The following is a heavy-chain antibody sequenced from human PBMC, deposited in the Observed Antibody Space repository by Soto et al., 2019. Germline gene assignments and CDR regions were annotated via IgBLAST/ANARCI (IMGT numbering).Heavy chain of an antibody. J-gene: IGHJ6*02. CDR3: ARDPQEDYYYGMDV. Sequence: GGSLRLSCAASGFTFSSYSMNWVRQAPGKGLEWVSSISSSSSYIYYADSVKGRFTISRDNAKNSLYLQMNSLRAEDTAVYYCARDPQEDYYYGMDVWGQGTTVTVSS. CDR1: GFTFSSYS. CDR2: ISSSSSYI. V-gene: IGHV3-21*01.